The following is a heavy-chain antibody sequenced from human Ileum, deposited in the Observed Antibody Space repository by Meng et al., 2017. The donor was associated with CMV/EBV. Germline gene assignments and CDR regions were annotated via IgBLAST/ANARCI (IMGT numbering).Heavy chain of an antibody. CDR1: GSSIRRGDYY. CDR2: IFFSGNT. J-gene: IGHJ5*02. D-gene: IGHD6-13*01. V-gene: IGHV4-30-4*08. Sequence: QVPLKESDHGLCKPSQTLSLSCTVSGSSIRRGDYYWSWIPQPPGKGLEWIGYIFFSGNTYYNPSLNNRVIISIDTPRNQFSLKVDSVTAADTAVYYCARFRIAALGNLFDPWGHGTLVTVSS. CDR3: ARFRIAALGNLFDP.